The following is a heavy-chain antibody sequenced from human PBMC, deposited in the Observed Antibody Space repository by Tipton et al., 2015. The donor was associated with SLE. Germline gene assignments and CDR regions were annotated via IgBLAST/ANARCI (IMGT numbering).Heavy chain of an antibody. D-gene: IGHD3/OR15-3a*01. CDR3: ARLGTGDY. CDR2: TFIGGST. V-gene: IGHV4-61*02. Sequence: TLSLTCTVSGGSMNSGSYYWTWIRQPAGKGLEWIGRTFIGGSTRYNPSLKSRVTISVDTSKNQFSLNLSSVTAADTAVYYCARLGTGDYWGQGTLVTVSS. J-gene: IGHJ4*02. CDR1: GGSMNSGSYY.